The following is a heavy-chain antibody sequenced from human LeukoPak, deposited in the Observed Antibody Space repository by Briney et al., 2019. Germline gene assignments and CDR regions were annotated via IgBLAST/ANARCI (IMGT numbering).Heavy chain of an antibody. D-gene: IGHD2-15*01. CDR3: ARGVYCSGGSCYSGKNWFDP. Sequence: GGSLRLSCAASGFTFSSYSMNWVRQAPGKGLEWVSSISSSSSYIYYADSVKGRFTISRDNAKNSLYLQMNSLRAEDTAVYYCARGVYCSGGSCYSGKNWFDPWGQGTLVTVSS. CDR2: ISSSSSYI. V-gene: IGHV3-21*01. CDR1: GFTFSSYS. J-gene: IGHJ5*02.